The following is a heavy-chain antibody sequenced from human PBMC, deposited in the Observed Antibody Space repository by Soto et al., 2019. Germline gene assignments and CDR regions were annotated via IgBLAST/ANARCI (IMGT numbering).Heavy chain of an antibody. D-gene: IGHD4-17*01. Sequence: QVQLQESGPGLVRPSQTLSLTCTVSGGSISSDHYHWTWIRQTPGKGLEWIGYIHYSGSVYYNPSLQSRVIISVDTSKNLFSLKLSSVTAADTAVYFCVREDDGGDRDYYGLDVWGQGNTVTVSS. CDR1: GGSISSDHYH. J-gene: IGHJ6*02. CDR3: VREDDGGDRDYYGLDV. V-gene: IGHV4-30-4*01. CDR2: IHYSGSV.